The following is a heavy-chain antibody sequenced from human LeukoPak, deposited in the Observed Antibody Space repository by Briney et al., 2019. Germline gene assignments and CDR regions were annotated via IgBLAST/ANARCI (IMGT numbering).Heavy chain of an antibody. V-gene: IGHV3-23*01. J-gene: IGHJ4*02. Sequence: PGGSLRLSCAASGFTFSSYWMSWVRQAPGKGLEWVSAMSGSGGHMYYTDSVKGRFTISRDNSKNTLYLQMNSLRAEDTAVYYCAKVVDYYDSLDYFDYWGQGTLVTVSS. D-gene: IGHD3-22*01. CDR1: GFTFSSYW. CDR3: AKVVDYYDSLDYFDY. CDR2: MSGSGGHM.